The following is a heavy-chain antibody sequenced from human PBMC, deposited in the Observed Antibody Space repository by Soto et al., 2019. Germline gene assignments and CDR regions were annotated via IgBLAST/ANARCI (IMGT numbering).Heavy chain of an antibody. CDR1: GYTLTELS. D-gene: IGHD1-7*01. CDR2: ISAYNGNT. V-gene: IGHV1-18*01. J-gene: IGHJ5*02. Sequence: ASVKVSCKVSGYTLTELSMHWVRQAPGQGLEWMGWISAYNGNTNYAQKLQGRVTMTTDTSTSTAYMELRSLRSDDTAVYYCAETTSLWLDPWGLGTLVTVSS. CDR3: AETTSLWLDP.